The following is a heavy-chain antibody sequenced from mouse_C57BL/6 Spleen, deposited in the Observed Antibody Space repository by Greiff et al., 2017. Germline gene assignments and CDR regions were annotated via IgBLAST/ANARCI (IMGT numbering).Heavy chain of an antibody. CDR1: GYTFTSYW. Sequence: VQLQQPGAELVRPGSSVKLSCKASGYTFTSYWMHWVKQRPIQGLEWIGNIDPSDSDTHYNQKFKDKASWTVDKSSSTAYMQLSSLTSEDSAVYDWAVYGSSHYSDYWGQGTTRTVSS. V-gene: IGHV1-52*01. D-gene: IGHD1-1*01. CDR3: AVYGSSHYSDY. CDR2: IDPSDSDT. J-gene: IGHJ2*01.